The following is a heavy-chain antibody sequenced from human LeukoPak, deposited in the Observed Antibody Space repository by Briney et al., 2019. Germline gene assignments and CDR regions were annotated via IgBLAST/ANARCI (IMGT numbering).Heavy chain of an antibody. J-gene: IGHJ6*03. V-gene: IGHV1-2*02. CDR1: GYTFTDYY. D-gene: IGHD7-27*01. CDR3: ARAGTESKWGLPRADYYYMDV. Sequence: ASVKVSCKASGYTFTDYYIHWVQQAPGQGLEWMGWTNPNSGDTNYAQKFQGRVTMTRDTSISTASMELTNLRSDDTALYYCARAGTESKWGLPRADYYYMDVWGKGTTVTVSS. CDR2: TNPNSGDT.